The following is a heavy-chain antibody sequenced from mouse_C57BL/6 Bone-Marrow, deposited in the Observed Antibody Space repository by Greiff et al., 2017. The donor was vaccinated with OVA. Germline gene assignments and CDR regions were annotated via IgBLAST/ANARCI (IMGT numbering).Heavy chain of an antibody. CDR3: ARDYYCSSYPHWYVDV. J-gene: IGHJ1*03. CDR1: GFTFSDYY. D-gene: IGHD1-1*01. Sequence: EVKLMESEGGLVQPGSSMKLSCTASGFTFSDYYMAWVRQVPEKGLEWVANINYDGSSTYYLDSLKSRFIISRDNAKNILYLQMSRLKSENTATYYGARDYYCSSYPHWYVDVWGTGTTVTVSS. CDR2: INYDGSST. V-gene: IGHV5-16*01.